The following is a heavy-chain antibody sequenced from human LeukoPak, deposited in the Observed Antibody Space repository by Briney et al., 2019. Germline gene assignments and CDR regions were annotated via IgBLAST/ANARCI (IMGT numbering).Heavy chain of an antibody. CDR3: ARDILGRSNGGSNYFGMEV. Sequence: ASVKVSCKASGYTFTGYYMHWVRRAPGQGLEWMGWINPNSGGTNYAQKFQGWVTMTRDTSISTAYMELSRLRSDDTAVYYCARDILGRSNGGSNYFGMEVWGQGTTVTVSS. V-gene: IGHV1-2*04. J-gene: IGHJ6*02. CDR1: GYTFTGYY. D-gene: IGHD2-15*01. CDR2: INPNSGGT.